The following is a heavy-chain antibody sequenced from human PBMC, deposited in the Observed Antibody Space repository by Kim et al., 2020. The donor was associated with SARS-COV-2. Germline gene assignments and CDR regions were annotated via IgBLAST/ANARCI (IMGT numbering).Heavy chain of an antibody. V-gene: IGHV1-69*01. D-gene: IGHD3-10*01. CDR3: ASAGSGYNWFDP. J-gene: IGHJ5*02. Sequence: NYAQKFQGRVTITADESTSTAYMELSSLRSEDTAVYYCASAGSGYNWFDPWGQGTLVTVSS.